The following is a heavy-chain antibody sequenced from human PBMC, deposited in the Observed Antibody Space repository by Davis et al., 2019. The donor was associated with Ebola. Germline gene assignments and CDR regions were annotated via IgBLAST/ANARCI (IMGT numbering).Heavy chain of an antibody. CDR3: ARGGWGYMDV. D-gene: IGHD1-26*01. Sequence: SETLSLTCAVYGGSFSGYYWSWIRQPPGKGLEWIGEINHSGSTNYNPSLKSRVTISVDTSKNQFSLKLSSVTAADTAVYYCARGGWGYMDVWGKGTTVTVSS. CDR2: INHSGST. CDR1: GGSFSGYY. V-gene: IGHV4-34*01. J-gene: IGHJ6*03.